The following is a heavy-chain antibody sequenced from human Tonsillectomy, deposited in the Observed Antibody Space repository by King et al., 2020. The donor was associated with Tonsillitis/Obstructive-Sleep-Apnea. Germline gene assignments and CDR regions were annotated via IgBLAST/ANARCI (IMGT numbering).Heavy chain of an antibody. D-gene: IGHD2-2*01. J-gene: IGHJ4*02. CDR1: GFTFSNYV. Sequence: QLVESGGGLVQPGGSLRLSCAASGFTFSNYVLSWVRQVPGKGLEWVSTILVIVASTLYADSVKGRFTISRDNSKNTLYLQMNSLRAEDTALYYCAGRVVPAALSYWGQGTLVTVSS. CDR2: ILVIVAST. V-gene: IGHV3-23*04. CDR3: AGRVVPAALSY.